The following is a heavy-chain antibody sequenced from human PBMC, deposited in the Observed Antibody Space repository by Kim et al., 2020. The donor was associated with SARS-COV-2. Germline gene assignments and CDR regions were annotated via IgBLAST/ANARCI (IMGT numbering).Heavy chain of an antibody. Sequence: SETLSLTCTVSGGSISSSSYYWGWIRQPPGKGLEWIGSIYYSGSTYYNPSLKSRVTISVDTSKNQFSLKLSSVTAADTAVYYCARQAEFRLSLDYFDYWGQGTLVTVSS. D-gene: IGHD2-21*01. CDR2: IYYSGST. CDR1: GGSISSSSYY. V-gene: IGHV4-39*01. CDR3: ARQAEFRLSLDYFDY. J-gene: IGHJ4*02.